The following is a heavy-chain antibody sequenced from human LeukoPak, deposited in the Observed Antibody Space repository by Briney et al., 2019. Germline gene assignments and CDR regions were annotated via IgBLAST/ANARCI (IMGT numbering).Heavy chain of an antibody. V-gene: IGHV4-34*01. Sequence: SETLSLTCAVYGGSFSGYYWSWIRQPPGKGLEWIGEINHSGSTNYNPSLKSRVTISVDTSKNQFSLKLSSVTAADTAVYYCARGSEYWFDPWGQGTLVTVSS. CDR2: INHSGST. D-gene: IGHD3-10*01. CDR3: ARGSEYWFDP. CDR1: GGSFSGYY. J-gene: IGHJ5*02.